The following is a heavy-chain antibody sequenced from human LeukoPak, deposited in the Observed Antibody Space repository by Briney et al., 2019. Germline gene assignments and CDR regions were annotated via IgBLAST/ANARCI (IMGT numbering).Heavy chain of an antibody. J-gene: IGHJ4*02. D-gene: IGHD3-22*01. CDR3: TRSDDSSGYCDY. V-gene: IGHV3-49*03. CDR1: GFTSGDYA. Sequence: PGGSLRLSCTASGFTSGDYAMSWFRQAPGKGLEWVGFIRSKAYSGTTEYAASVKGRFTISRDDSKSIAYLQMNSLKTEDTAVYYCTRSDDSSGYCDYWGQGTLVTVSS. CDR2: IRSKAYSGTT.